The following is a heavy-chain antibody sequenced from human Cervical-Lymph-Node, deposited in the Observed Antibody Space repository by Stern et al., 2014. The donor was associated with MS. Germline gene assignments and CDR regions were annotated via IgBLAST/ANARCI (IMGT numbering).Heavy chain of an antibody. D-gene: IGHD1-26*01. J-gene: IGHJ4*02. CDR1: GFVFSRYA. V-gene: IGHV3-30*04. Sequence: VQLVESGGGVVQPGRSLRLSCAASGFVFSRYALHWVRQAPGKGLVWVALSSYDGRDKYYTDSVKGLFTVSRDNSNNTVDLEMNSLRLEDTAVYYCAKGGSGSYLDWGQGSLVTVSS. CDR2: SSYDGRDK. CDR3: AKGGSGSYLD.